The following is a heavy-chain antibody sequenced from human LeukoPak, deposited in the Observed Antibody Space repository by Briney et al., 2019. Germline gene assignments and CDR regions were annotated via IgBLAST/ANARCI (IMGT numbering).Heavy chain of an antibody. V-gene: IGHV3-23*01. Sequence: GGSLRLSCAASGFTFSSYAMSWVRQAPGKGLEWVSAISGCSGSTYYADSVKGRFTISRDNSKNTLYLQMNSLRAEDTAVYYCAKIAVAGTNPFFDYWGQGTLVTVSS. J-gene: IGHJ4*02. D-gene: IGHD6-19*01. CDR2: ISGCSGST. CDR3: AKIAVAGTNPFFDY. CDR1: GFTFSSYA.